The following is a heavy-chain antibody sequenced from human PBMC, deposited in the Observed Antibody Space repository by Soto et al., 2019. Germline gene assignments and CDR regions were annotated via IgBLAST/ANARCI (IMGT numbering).Heavy chain of an antibody. Sequence: QVQLVESGGGVVQPGRSLRLSCAASGFTFSSYAMHWVRQAPGKGLEWVAVISYDGSNKYYADSVKGRFTISRDNSKNTLELQMNSLRAEDTAVYYCGGGPGGSYWYFDLWGRGTLVTVSS. J-gene: IGHJ2*01. D-gene: IGHD3-10*01. CDR1: GFTFSSYA. V-gene: IGHV3-30-3*01. CDR3: GGGPGGSYWYFDL. CDR2: ISYDGSNK.